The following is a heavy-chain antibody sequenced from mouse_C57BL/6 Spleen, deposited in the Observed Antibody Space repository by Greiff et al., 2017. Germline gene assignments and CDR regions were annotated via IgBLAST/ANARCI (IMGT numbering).Heavy chain of an antibody. D-gene: IGHD2-4*01. CDR1: GYTFTSYW. J-gene: IGHJ3*01. CDR2: IDPSDSET. V-gene: IGHV1-52*01. Sequence: QVQLQQPGAELVRPGSSVKLSCKASGYTFTSYWMHWVKQRPIQGLEWIGNIDPSDSETHYNQKFKDKATLTVDNSSSTAYMQLSSLTSEDSAVYYCARSTMITTREAWFAYWGQGTLVTVSA. CDR3: ARSTMITTREAWFAY.